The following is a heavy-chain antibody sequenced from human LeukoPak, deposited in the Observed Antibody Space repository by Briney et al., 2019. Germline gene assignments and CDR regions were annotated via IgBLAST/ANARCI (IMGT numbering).Heavy chain of an antibody. V-gene: IGHV4-30-4*01. Sequence: PSQTLSLTCTVSGGSISSGDYYWSWIRQPPGKGLEWIGYIYYSGSTYYNPSLKSRVTISVDTSKTQFSLKLSSVTAADTAVYYCARVGDILTGYYPWEPWFDPWGQGTLVTVSS. CDR1: GGSISSGDYY. CDR3: ARVGDILTGYYPWEPWFDP. D-gene: IGHD3-9*01. CDR2: IYYSGST. J-gene: IGHJ5*02.